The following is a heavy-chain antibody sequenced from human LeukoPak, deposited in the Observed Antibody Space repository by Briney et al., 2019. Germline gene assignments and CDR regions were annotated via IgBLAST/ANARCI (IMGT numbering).Heavy chain of an antibody. V-gene: IGHV1-2*02. D-gene: IGHD6-6*01. CDR3: TRSGMEYSSASGLGWFDP. CDR1: GYTFTGYY. J-gene: IGHJ5*02. Sequence: ASVKVSCKASGYTFTGYYIHWVRQAPGQGLEWMGWINPNSGGTNSAQKFQGRVTMTSDPSITTAYMELNSLRSDDTAVYFCTRSGMEYSSASGLGWFDPWGQGILVTVSS. CDR2: INPNSGGT.